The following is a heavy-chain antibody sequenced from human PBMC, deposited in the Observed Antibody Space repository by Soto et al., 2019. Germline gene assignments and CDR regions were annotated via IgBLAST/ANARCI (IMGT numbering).Heavy chain of an antibody. CDR3: ARDLRTYCSSTSCYIRAFDI. J-gene: IGHJ3*02. CDR1: GYTFTSYG. D-gene: IGHD2-2*02. CDR2: ISAYNGNT. Sequence: ASVKVSCKASGYTFTSYGISWVRQAPGQGLEWMGWISAYNGNTNYAQKLQGRVTMTTDTSASTAYMELRSLRSDDTAVYYCARDLRTYCSSTSCYIRAFDIWGQGTMVTVS. V-gene: IGHV1-18*01.